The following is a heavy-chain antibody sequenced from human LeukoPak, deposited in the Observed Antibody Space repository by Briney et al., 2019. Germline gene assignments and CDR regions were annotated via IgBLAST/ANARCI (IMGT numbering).Heavy chain of an antibody. J-gene: IGHJ5*02. D-gene: IGHD1-26*01. Sequence: SETLSLTCAVSGASVSSASYWTWIRQPPGKGVEWIAHIYNGVNTNYNPSLKSRVTISVDTSKNQFSLRLNSVTAADTAVYYCARSRAFNSGAFDPWGQGSLVTVSS. CDR2: IYNGVNT. CDR3: ARSRAFNSGAFDP. V-gene: IGHV4-61*01. CDR1: GASVSSASY.